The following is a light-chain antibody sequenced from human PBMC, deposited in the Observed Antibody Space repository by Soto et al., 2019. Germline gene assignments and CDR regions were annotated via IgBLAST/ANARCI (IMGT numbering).Light chain of an antibody. J-gene: IGKJ1*01. V-gene: IGKV3-20*01. Sequence: PGERATLSCRASQSVSSSYLAWYQQKPGQAPRLLIYGASSRATGIPDRFSGSGSGTDFTLTISRLEPEDFAVYYCQQYGTSPRTFGQGTKVDIK. CDR1: QSVSSSY. CDR3: QQYGTSPRT. CDR2: GAS.